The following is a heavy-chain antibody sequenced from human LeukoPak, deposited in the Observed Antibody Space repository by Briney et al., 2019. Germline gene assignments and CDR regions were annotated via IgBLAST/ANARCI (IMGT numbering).Heavy chain of an antibody. V-gene: IGHV3-7*04. CDR1: GFTFSSYG. J-gene: IGHJ4*02. CDR3: ARGVRIAVAGYIDY. Sequence: GGSLRLSCAASGFTFSSYGMHWVRQAPGKGLEWVANIKQDGSEKYYVDSVKGRFTISRDNAKNSLYLQMNSLRAEDTAVYYCARGVRIAVAGYIDYWGQGTLVTVSS. CDR2: IKQDGSEK. D-gene: IGHD6-19*01.